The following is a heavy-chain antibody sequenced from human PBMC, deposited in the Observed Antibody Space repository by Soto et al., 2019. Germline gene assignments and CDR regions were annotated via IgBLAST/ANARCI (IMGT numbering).Heavy chain of an antibody. D-gene: IGHD2-8*01. J-gene: IGHJ6*02. Sequence: QVQLVQSGAEVKKPGSSVKVSCKASGGTFSTYSISWVRQAPGQGLEWMGGSPPIFGTSKYAQNFQGRVTITADESTSTAYMELSSLRSDDTAVYYCARGGLYPKSSYYYGMDGWGQGTTVTVSS. CDR3: ARGGLYPKSSYYYGMDG. CDR1: GGTFSTYS. V-gene: IGHV1-69*01. CDR2: SPPIFGTS.